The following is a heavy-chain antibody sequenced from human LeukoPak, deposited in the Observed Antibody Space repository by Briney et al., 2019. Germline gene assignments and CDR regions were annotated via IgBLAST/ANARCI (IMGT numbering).Heavy chain of an antibody. Sequence: GGSLRLSCAASGFTFSSYSMNWVRQAPGKGLEWVSSISSSSSYIYYADSVKGRFTISRDNAKISLYLQMNSLRAEDTAVYYCARGPHLGYCSSTSCSGGYWGQGTLVTVSS. CDR3: ARGPHLGYCSSTSCSGGY. D-gene: IGHD2-2*01. J-gene: IGHJ4*02. CDR2: ISSSSSYI. CDR1: GFTFSSYS. V-gene: IGHV3-21*01.